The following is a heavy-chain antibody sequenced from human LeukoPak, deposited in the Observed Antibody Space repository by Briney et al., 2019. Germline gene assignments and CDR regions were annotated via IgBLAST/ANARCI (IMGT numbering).Heavy chain of an antibody. D-gene: IGHD1-26*01. CDR3: AKVAHSGSYGLFDS. CDR1: GFTFSDFA. Sequence: GGSLRLSCAASGFTFSDFAMSWVRQTPGKGLQWVSAISSNGGSTYYADSVKGRFTVSRDMSTNTPYLHMNSLRAGDTAVYYCAKVAHSGSYGLFDSWGQGALVTVSS. CDR2: ISSNGGST. J-gene: IGHJ4*02. V-gene: IGHV3-23*01.